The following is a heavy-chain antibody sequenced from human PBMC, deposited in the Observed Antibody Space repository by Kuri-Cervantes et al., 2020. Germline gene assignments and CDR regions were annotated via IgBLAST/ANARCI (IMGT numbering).Heavy chain of an antibody. D-gene: IGHD3-22*01. CDR2: INHSGST. V-gene: IGHV4-34*01. CDR3: ARGSTPLSYYFDSSGGFDY. J-gene: IGHJ4*02. CDR1: GGSFSGYY. Sequence: SETLSLTCAVYGGSFSGYYWSWIRQPPGKGLEWIGEINHSGSTNYNPSLKSRVTISVDTSKNQFSLKLRSVTAADTAVYYCARGSTPLSYYFDSSGGFDYWGLGTLVTVSS.